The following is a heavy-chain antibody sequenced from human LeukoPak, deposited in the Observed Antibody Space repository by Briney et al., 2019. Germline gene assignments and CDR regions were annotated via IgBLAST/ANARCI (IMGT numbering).Heavy chain of an antibody. D-gene: IGHD6-19*01. CDR3: AWSSGWWAHDY. Sequence: PGGSLTLSCAASGLTFTNYGMTWVRQAPGKGLEWVSSISGSGSDTYYADSVKGRFTISRDNSNNTLYVQMVSLRAEDTAIYYCAWSSGWWAHDYWGQGTLVTVSS. CDR2: ISGSGSDT. CDR1: GLTFTNYG. V-gene: IGHV3-23*01. J-gene: IGHJ4*02.